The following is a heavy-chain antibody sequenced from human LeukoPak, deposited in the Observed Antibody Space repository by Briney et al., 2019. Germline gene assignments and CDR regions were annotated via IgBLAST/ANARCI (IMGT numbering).Heavy chain of an antibody. CDR3: ARENWSSALDY. J-gene: IGHJ4*02. CDR2: IYYSGST. Sequence: PSETLSLTCTVSGGSISSGDYYWSWIRQPPGKGLGWIGYIYYSGSTYYNPSLKSRVTISVDTSKNQFSLKLSSVTAADTAVYYCARENWSSALDYWGQGTLVTVSS. V-gene: IGHV4-30-4*01. CDR1: GGSISSGDYY. D-gene: IGHD6-6*01.